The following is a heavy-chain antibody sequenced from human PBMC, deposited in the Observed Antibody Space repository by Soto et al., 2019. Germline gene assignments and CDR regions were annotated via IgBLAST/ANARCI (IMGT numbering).Heavy chain of an antibody. D-gene: IGHD5-12*01. CDR3: ARALGYSGYAGMDV. CDR1: GYTFTIYG. J-gene: IGHJ6*02. V-gene: IGHV1-18*01. CDR2: ISPDNGNT. Sequence: QVQLVQSGGEVKKPGASVKVYCKASGYTFTIYGLNWVRQAPGQGLEWMGWISPDNGNTNYAQKHQGRVTMSTDTSTRTAYMKLTSLRSDDTTVYYCARALGYSGYAGMDVWGQGTRVTVSS.